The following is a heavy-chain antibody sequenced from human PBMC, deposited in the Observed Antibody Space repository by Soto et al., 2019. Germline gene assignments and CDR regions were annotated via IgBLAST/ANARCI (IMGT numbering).Heavy chain of an antibody. D-gene: IGHD3-3*01. CDR2: IRSKANSYAT. Sequence: EVQPVESGGGLVQPGGSLKLSCAASGFTFSGSAMHWVRQASGKGLEWVGRIRSKANSYATAYAASVKGRFTISRDDSKNTAYLQMNSLKTEDTAVYYCTRLHYDFWSGYYLNWFDPWGQGTLVTVSS. CDR3: TRLHYDFWSGYYLNWFDP. J-gene: IGHJ5*02. V-gene: IGHV3-73*01. CDR1: GFTFSGSA.